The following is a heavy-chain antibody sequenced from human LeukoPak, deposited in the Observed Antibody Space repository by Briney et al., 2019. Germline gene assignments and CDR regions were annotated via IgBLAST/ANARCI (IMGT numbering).Heavy chain of an antibody. CDR3: ARRYYYNLGSFPFDF. D-gene: IGHD3-10*01. Sequence: SETLSLTCAVYGGSFSGYFWSWIRQSSGKRLEWIGEIHNSGTTNYNPSLNSRVTISEDTSKNQFYLNLSSVTAADTAVYYCARRYYYNLGSFPFDFWGQGTLVTVSS. J-gene: IGHJ4*02. CDR1: GGSFSGYF. V-gene: IGHV4-34*01. CDR2: IHNSGTT.